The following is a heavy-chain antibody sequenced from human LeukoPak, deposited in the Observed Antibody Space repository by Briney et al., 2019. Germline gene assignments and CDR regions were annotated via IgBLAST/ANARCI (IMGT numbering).Heavy chain of an antibody. D-gene: IGHD2-15*01. J-gene: IGHJ6*02. CDR1: GFTFSSYW. Sequence: PGGSLRLSCAASGFTFSSYWMSWVRQAPGKGLEWVANIKQDGSEKYYVDSVKGRFTISRDNAKNSLYLQMNSLRAEDTAVYYCAREVVVVVAATPFGYYYGMDVWGQGTTVTVSS. V-gene: IGHV3-7*01. CDR3: AREVVVVVAATPFGYYYGMDV. CDR2: IKQDGSEK.